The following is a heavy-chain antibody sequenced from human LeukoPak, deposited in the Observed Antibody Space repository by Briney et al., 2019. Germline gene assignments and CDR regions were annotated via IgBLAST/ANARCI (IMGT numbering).Heavy chain of an antibody. J-gene: IGHJ4*02. V-gene: IGHV3-7*01. D-gene: IGHD3-10*02. CDR1: GFTLSSHW. CDR3: ARLWSAPDY. Sequence: PGGSLGLSCAVSGFTLSSHWMSWVRQAPGKGLEWVANIKTDGSEKYYVDSVKGRFTISRDNAKNSLYLQMNSLRADDTAVYYCARLWSAPDYWGQGTVVTVSS. CDR2: IKTDGSEK.